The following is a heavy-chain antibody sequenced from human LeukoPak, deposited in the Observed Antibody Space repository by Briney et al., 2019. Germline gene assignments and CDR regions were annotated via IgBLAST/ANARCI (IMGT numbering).Heavy chain of an antibody. CDR1: GFTFSSYV. J-gene: IGHJ4*02. Sequence: GGSLRLSCAASGFTFSSYVMHWVRQAPGKGLEWVAIISYDGSNEYYADSVKGRFTISRDNSKNTLYLQMNGLRAADTAVYYCARVPYSGSADYWGQGTLVTVSS. CDR2: ISYDGSNE. CDR3: ARVPYSGSADY. V-gene: IGHV3-30*04. D-gene: IGHD1-26*01.